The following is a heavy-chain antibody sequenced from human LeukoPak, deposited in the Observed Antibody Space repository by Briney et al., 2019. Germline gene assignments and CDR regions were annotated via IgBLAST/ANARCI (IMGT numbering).Heavy chain of an antibody. CDR2: YSGST. Sequence: SETLSLTCTVSGDSISSSTYYWAWIRQPPGKGLEYIGSYSGSTYYNPSLKSRVTISVDTSKKQFSLKLSSVTAADTAVYYCARSSYGARSKPYWVDCWGQGTLVTVSS. D-gene: IGHD3-10*01. J-gene: IGHJ4*02. CDR1: GDSISSSTYY. CDR3: ARSSYGARSKPYWVDC. V-gene: IGHV4-39*01.